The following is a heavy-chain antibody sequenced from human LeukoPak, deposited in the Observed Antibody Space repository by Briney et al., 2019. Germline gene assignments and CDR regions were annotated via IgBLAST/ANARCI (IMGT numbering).Heavy chain of an antibody. D-gene: IGHD2-15*01. CDR2: MNPNSVNT. CDR3: AREDFDY. V-gene: IGHV1-8*03. Sequence: GSVKVSCKASGYTFSNYVINWVRQDTGQGLGGMGYMNPNSVNTGYAQKFQGRGPITKNTSKSKAYMQLSSLRSEDTSVYYCAREDFDYWGQGTLVTVSS. CDR1: GYTFSNYV. J-gene: IGHJ4*02.